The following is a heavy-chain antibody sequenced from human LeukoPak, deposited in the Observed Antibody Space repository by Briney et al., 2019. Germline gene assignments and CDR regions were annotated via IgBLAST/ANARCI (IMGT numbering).Heavy chain of an antibody. D-gene: IGHD4-17*01. Sequence: GGSLRLSCAVSGFTFSSYAMHWVRQAPGKGLQWLALTSDDGSAKYYADSVKGRFTISRDNSQNTLYLQMNSLRAEETAMYYCARAPGGFHGDYSPIGYWGQGTLVTVSS. CDR1: GFTFSSYA. V-gene: IGHV3-30-3*01. J-gene: IGHJ4*02. CDR2: TSDDGSAK. CDR3: ARAPGGFHGDYSPIGY.